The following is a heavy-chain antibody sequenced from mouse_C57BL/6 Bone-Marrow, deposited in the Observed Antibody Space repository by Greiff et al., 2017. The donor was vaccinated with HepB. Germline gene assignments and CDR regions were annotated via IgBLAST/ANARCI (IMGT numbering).Heavy chain of an antibody. CDR3: ASNYYGSSLLWYFDV. D-gene: IGHD1-1*01. J-gene: IGHJ1*03. Sequence: EVKLMESGPELVKPGASVKISCKASGYSFTGYYMNWVKQSPEKSLEWIGEINPSTGGTTYNQKFKAKATLTVDKSSSTAYMQLKSLTSEDSAVYYCASNYYGSSLLWYFDVWGTGTTVTVSS. CDR2: INPSTGGT. V-gene: IGHV1-42*01. CDR1: GYSFTGYY.